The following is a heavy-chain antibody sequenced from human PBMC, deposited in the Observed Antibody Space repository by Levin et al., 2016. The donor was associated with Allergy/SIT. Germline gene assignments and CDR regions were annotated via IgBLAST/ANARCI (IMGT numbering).Heavy chain of an antibody. D-gene: IGHD2-2*01. V-gene: IGHV3-23*01. CDR1: GFTFSSYA. J-gene: IGHJ3*02. CDR2: ISGSGGST. Sequence: GGSLRLSCAASGFTFSSYAMSWVRQAPGKGLEWVSAISGSGGSTYYADSVKGRFTISRDNSKNTLYLQMNSLRAEDTAVYYCAKVGRDCSSTSCYWLAFDIWGQGTMVTVSS. CDR3: AKVGRDCSSTSCYWLAFDI.